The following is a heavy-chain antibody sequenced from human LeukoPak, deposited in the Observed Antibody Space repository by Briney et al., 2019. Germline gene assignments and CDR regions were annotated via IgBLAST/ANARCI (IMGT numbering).Heavy chain of an antibody. D-gene: IGHD5-12*01. J-gene: IGHJ3*02. CDR3: AKVGYEDPRPANI. CDR2: IRYDGSNK. Sequence: GGSLRLSCAASGFTFSSYAMHWVGQAPGKGLEWVAFIRYDGSNKYYADSVKGRFTISRDNSKNTLYLQMNSLRAEDTAVYYCAKVGYEDPRPANIWGQGTMVTVSS. CDR1: GFTFSSYA. V-gene: IGHV3-30*02.